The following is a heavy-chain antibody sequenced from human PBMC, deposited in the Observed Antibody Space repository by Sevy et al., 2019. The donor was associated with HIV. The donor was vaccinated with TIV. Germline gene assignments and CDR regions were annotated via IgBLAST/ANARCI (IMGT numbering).Heavy chain of an antibody. Sequence: SETLSLTCTVSGGSVSSGSYYWSWIRQPPGKGLEWIGYIYYSGSTNHNPSLKSRVTLSVDTSKNQFSLKLSSVTAADTAVYYCAINTAYYYDSSGYYYYYYGMDVWGQGTTVTVSS. CDR1: GGSVSSGSYY. D-gene: IGHD3-22*01. V-gene: IGHV4-61*01. CDR2: IYYSGST. J-gene: IGHJ6*02. CDR3: AINTAYYYDSSGYYYYYYGMDV.